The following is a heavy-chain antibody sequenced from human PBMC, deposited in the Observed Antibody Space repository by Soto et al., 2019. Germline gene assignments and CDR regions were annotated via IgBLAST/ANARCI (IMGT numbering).Heavy chain of an antibody. D-gene: IGHD5-18*01. CDR2: IYHSGST. CDR1: GYSIIRGYY. J-gene: IGHJ6*02. V-gene: IGHV4-38-2*02. Sequence: PSETLSLTCAVSGYSIIRGYYWGCIRQPPGKGLEWIGSIYHSGSTYYNPSLKSRVTISVDTSKNQFSLKLSSVTAADTAVYYCARDTAMVAYYYGMDVWGQGTTVTVSS. CDR3: ARDTAMVAYYYGMDV.